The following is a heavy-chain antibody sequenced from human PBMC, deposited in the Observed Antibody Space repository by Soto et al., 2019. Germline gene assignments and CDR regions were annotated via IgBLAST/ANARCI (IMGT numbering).Heavy chain of an antibody. V-gene: IGHV3-23*01. Sequence: EVQLLESGGGLVQPGGSLRLSCAASGFTFGTYAMTWVRQAPGKGLEWVSSLSDSGGSTYYAGSVKGRFTISRDNSKNPLYLQMNSLRAEDTAVYYCAKGLARADYWGQGTLVTVSS. CDR1: GFTFGTYA. CDR2: LSDSGGST. J-gene: IGHJ4*02. CDR3: AKGLARADY.